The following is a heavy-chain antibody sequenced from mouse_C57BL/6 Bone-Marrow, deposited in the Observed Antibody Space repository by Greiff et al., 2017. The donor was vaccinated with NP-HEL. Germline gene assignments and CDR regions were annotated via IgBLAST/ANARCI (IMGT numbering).Heavy chain of an antibody. D-gene: IGHD2-3*01. CDR2: INPNNGGT. CDR1: GYTFTDYY. J-gene: IGHJ4*01. V-gene: IGHV1-26*01. Sequence: EVQLQQSGPELVKPGASVKISCKASGYTFTDYYMNWVKQSHGKSLEWIGDINPNNGGTSYNQKFKGKATLTVDKSSSTAYMELRSLTSEDSAVYYCAIHYDGYSGNYAMDYWGQGTSVTVSS. CDR3: AIHYDGYSGNYAMDY.